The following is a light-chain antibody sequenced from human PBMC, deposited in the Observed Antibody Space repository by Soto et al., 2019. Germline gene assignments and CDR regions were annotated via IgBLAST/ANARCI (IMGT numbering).Light chain of an antibody. Sequence: DIQMTQSPSTLSASVGDRVTITCRASQSISSWLAWYQQKPGKAPKLLIYDASSLESVVPSRFRGSRSGTEFTLTISSLQPDDFATYYCQQYNSYQYTFGQGTKLEIK. CDR3: QQYNSYQYT. CDR2: DAS. CDR1: QSISSW. V-gene: IGKV1-5*01. J-gene: IGKJ2*01.